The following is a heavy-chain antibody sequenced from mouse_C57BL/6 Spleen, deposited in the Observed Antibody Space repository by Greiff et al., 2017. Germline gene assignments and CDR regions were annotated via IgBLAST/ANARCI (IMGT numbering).Heavy chain of an antibody. J-gene: IGHJ3*01. Sequence: EVKLVESGPELVKPGASVKISCKASGYSFTDYNMNWVKQSNGKSLEWIGVINPNYGTTSYNQKFKGKATLTVDQSSSTAYMQLNSLTSEDSAVYYCAMIYYGNYPFAYWGQGTLVTVSA. V-gene: IGHV1-39*01. CDR2: INPNYGTT. CDR3: AMIYYGNYPFAY. D-gene: IGHD2-1*01. CDR1: GYSFTDYN.